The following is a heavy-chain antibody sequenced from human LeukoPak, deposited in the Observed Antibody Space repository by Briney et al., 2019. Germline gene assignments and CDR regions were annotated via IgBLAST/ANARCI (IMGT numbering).Heavy chain of an antibody. D-gene: IGHD1-1*01. J-gene: IGHJ4*02. CDR2: IKYDGNEE. CDR3: KSGGAAPGSFDY. Sequence: PGGSLRLSGAASGFTFSSYWMSWMRQAPGKGLEWVANIKYDGNEEYYVDSVKGRFTISRDNAKNSLYLQLNSLRVEDTAVYYCKSGGAAPGSFDYWGQGTLVTVSP. CDR1: GFTFSSYW. V-gene: IGHV3-7*01.